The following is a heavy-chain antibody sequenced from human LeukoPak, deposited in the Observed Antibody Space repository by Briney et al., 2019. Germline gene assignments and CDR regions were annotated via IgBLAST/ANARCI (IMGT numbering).Heavy chain of an antibody. CDR3: ARVRFDADYDYAWGSYRHPYYFDY. V-gene: IGHV3-66*01. CDR1: GFTVSSNY. CDR2: IYSGGST. J-gene: IGHJ4*02. D-gene: IGHD3-16*02. Sequence: GGSLRLSCAASGFTVSSNYMSWVRQAPGKGLEWVSVIYSGGSTYYADSVKGRFTISRDNSKNTLYLQMNSLRAEDTAVYYCARVRFDADYDYAWGSYRHPYYFDYWGQGTLVTVSS.